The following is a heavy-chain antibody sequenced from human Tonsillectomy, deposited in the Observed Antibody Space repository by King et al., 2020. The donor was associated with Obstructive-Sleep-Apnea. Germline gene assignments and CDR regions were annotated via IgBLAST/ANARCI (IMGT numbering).Heavy chain of an antibody. V-gene: IGHV1-2*04. D-gene: IGHD1-1*01. CDR2: INPNSGGT. CDR1: GYTFTDYY. Sequence: QLVQSGAEVKKPGASVKVSCKASGYTFTDYYMHWVRQAPGQGLEWMGWINPNSGGTNFAQKFQGWVTMTRDTSISTAYMELRRLTSDDTAVYYCARDWNDGWFDPWGQGTLVTVSS. J-gene: IGHJ5*02. CDR3: ARDWNDGWFDP.